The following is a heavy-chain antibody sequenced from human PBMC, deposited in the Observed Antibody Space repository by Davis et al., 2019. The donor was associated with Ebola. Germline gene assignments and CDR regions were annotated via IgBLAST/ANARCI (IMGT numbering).Heavy chain of an antibody. D-gene: IGHD3-16*01. CDR3: AREAGGGAFDI. CDR2: IFYSGST. V-gene: IGHV4-31*03. Sequence: MPSETLSLTCTVSGGSIDSGGYYWSWIRQRPGKGLEWIGYIFYSGSTYYNPSLKSRVTISLDTSKNQFSLKLSSVTAADTAVYYCAREAGGGAFDIWGQGTMITVSS. CDR1: GGSIDSGGYY. J-gene: IGHJ3*02.